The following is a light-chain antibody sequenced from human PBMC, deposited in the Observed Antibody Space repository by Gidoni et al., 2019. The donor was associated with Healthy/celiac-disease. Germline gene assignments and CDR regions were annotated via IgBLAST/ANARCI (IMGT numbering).Light chain of an antibody. CDR2: DVS. V-gene: IGLV2-14*01. CDR1: SSDVGGYNY. CDR3: SSYTSSSTGV. Sequence: SALTQPASVSGSPGQSITISCTGTSSDVGGYNYVSWYQQHPGKAPKLMMYDVSNRPSGVSNRFSGSKSGNTASLTISGLQAEDEADYYCSSYTSSSTGVFGTGTKVTVL. J-gene: IGLJ1*01.